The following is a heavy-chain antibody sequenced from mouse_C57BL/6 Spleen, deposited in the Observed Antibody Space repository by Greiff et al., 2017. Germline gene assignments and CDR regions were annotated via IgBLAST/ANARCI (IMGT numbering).Heavy chain of an antibody. J-gene: IGHJ2*01. CDR1: GFTFSDYY. CDR2: INYDGSST. CDR3: AREGRLEYDY. D-gene: IGHD6-1*01. Sequence: EVQLVESEGGLVQPGSSMKLSCTASGFTFSDYYMAWVRQVPEKGLEWVANINYDGSSTYYLDSLKSRFIISRDNAKNILYLQMSSLKSEDTATYYCAREGRLEYDYWGQGTTLTVSS. V-gene: IGHV5-16*01.